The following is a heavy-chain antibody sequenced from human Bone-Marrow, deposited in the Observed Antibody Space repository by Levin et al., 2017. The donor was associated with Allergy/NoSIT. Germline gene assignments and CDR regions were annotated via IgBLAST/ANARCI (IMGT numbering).Heavy chain of an antibody. Sequence: GGSLRLSCAASGFTFSSYAMSWVRQAPGKGLEWVSSISGSGTITHYAESVKGRFTISRDISKNMLHLPMNSLRAEDTAIYFCAKEGLAVAGYYFDSWGQGTLVTVSS. J-gene: IGHJ4*02. V-gene: IGHV3-23*01. CDR2: ISGSGTIT. D-gene: IGHD6-19*01. CDR1: GFTFSSYA. CDR3: AKEGLAVAGYYFDS.